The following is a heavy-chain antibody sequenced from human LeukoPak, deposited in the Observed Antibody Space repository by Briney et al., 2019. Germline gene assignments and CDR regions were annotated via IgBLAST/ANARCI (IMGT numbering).Heavy chain of an antibody. CDR1: GFRFDDTG. CDR2: INYNSGNI. D-gene: IGHD4-23*01. CDR3: AKATVDYYYLDV. V-gene: IGHV3-9*01. J-gene: IGHJ6*03. Sequence: SLRLSCAASGFRFDDTGMHWVRQAPGKGLEWVSGINYNSGNIGYADSVKGRFNISRDNANNFLYLQMSSLRPEDTALYYCAKATVDYYYLDVWGKGTTVTVSS.